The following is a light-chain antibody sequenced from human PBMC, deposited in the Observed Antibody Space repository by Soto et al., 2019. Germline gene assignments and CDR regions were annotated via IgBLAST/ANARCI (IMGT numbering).Light chain of an antibody. Sequence: EIVLTQSPGTLSLSPGERATLSCRASQSVNSNYLAWHQQKPGQAPRLLIYGASTRATGIPARFSGSGSGTEFTLTISSLQSEDFAVYYCQQYNNWPLTFGGGTKVDI. CDR2: GAS. CDR3: QQYNNWPLT. V-gene: IGKV3-15*01. J-gene: IGKJ4*01. CDR1: QSVNSN.